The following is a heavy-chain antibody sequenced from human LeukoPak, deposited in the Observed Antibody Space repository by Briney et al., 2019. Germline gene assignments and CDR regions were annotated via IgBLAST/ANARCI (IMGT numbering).Heavy chain of an antibody. CDR1: GGTFSSYA. D-gene: IGHD4-11*01. J-gene: IGHJ3*02. V-gene: IGHV1-69*13. CDR2: IIPIFGTA. CDR3: AVDYMAALDAFDI. Sequence: SVKVSCKASGGTFSSYAISWVRQAPGQGLEWMGGIIPIFGTANYAQKFQGRVTITADESTSTAYMELSSLRSEDTAVYYCAVDYMAALDAFDIWGQGTMVTVSS.